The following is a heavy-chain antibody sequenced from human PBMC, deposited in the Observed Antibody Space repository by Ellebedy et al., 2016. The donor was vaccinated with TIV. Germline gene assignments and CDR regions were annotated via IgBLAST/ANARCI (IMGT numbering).Heavy chain of an antibody. CDR2: IYPGDSDT. CDR1: GYSFTSYW. J-gene: IGHJ4*02. CDR3: ARTDFWSGIGDYFDY. Sequence: GESLKISCKGSGYSFTSYWIGWVRQMPGKGLEWMGIIYPGDSDTRHSPSFQGQVTISADKSISTAYLQWSSLKASDTAMYYCARTDFWSGIGDYFDYWGQGTLVTVSS. D-gene: IGHD3-3*01. V-gene: IGHV5-51*01.